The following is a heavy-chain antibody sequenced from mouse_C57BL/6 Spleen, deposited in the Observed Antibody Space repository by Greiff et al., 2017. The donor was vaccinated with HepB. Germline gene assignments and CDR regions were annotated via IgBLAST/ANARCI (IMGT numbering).Heavy chain of an antibody. Sequence: QVQLQHSGPELVKPGASVKISCKASGYAFSSSWMNWVKQRPGKGLEWIGRIYPGDGDTNYNGKFKGKATLTADKSSSTAYMQLSSLTSEDSAVYFCARSPLRDFDYWGQGTTLTVSS. V-gene: IGHV1-82*01. CDR1: GYAFSSSW. CDR3: ARSPLRDFDY. J-gene: IGHJ2*01. D-gene: IGHD1-1*01. CDR2: IYPGDGDT.